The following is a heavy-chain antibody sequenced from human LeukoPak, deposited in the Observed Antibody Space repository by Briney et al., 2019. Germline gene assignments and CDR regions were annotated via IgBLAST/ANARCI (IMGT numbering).Heavy chain of an antibody. Sequence: GGSLRLSCAASGFTFNSYGMHWVRQAPGKGLEWVAFIRYDGSNKYYADSVKGRFTISRDNSKNTLYLQMNSLRAEDTAVCYCAKGMVRGVTHFDYWGQGTLVTVSS. J-gene: IGHJ4*02. CDR2: IRYDGSNK. CDR1: GFTFNSYG. CDR3: AKGMVRGVTHFDY. D-gene: IGHD3-10*01. V-gene: IGHV3-30*02.